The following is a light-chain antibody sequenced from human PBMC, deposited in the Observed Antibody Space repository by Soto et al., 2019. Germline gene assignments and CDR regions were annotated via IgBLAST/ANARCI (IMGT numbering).Light chain of an antibody. CDR1: SSDVAGYKY. Sequence: QSALTQPASVSGSPGQSITISCTGTSSDVAGYKYVSWYQQHPGKAPKRMIYEVSNRPSGVSTRFSGSKSGNTASLTISGLQPEDEADYYCSSYTSTTTLEGVFGGGTQLTVL. J-gene: IGLJ3*02. CDR2: EVS. V-gene: IGLV2-14*01. CDR3: SSYTSTTTLEGV.